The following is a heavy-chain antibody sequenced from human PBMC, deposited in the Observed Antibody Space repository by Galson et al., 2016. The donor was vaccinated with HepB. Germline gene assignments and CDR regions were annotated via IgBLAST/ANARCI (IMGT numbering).Heavy chain of an antibody. V-gene: IGHV3-23*01. CDR1: GFTFSNYG. Sequence: SLRLSCAASGFTFSNYGMTWVRQAPRKGLEVVSSISRRGDSKDYADSVKGRFTISRDNSKNTLSLQMNSLTADDTAIYYCVQGSTAPAVWGKGTTVTVSS. D-gene: IGHD1-26*01. J-gene: IGHJ6*04. CDR2: ISRRGDSK. CDR3: VQGSTAPAV.